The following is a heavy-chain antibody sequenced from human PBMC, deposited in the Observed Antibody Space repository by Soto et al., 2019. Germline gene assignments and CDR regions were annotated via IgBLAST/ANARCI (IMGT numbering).Heavy chain of an antibody. J-gene: IGHJ3*01. CDR3: ARDRITSRGDAFDL. CDR1: GGTFSTYI. Sequence: QVQLVQSGAEVRKPGSSVKVSCKAPGGTFSTYIISWVRQAPGQGLEWMGRIIPIPDITNYAQKFQGRVTVTAVRSTRTPYMELTSLKSEERAVYYCARDRITSRGDAFDLWGQGTMVTVSS. V-gene: IGHV1-69*08. CDR2: IIPIPDIT. D-gene: IGHD3-16*01.